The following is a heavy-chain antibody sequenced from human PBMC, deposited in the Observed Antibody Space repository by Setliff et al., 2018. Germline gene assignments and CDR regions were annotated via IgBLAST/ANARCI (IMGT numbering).Heavy chain of an antibody. V-gene: IGHV4-39*02. Sequence: SETLSLTCTVSGSSINNTTYYWAWIRQPPGKGLEWVGSVHYTGSTDYNPSLRSRVAISVDTSRNHLSLKLSSVTAADTAVYFCARPNYYGNTGFYDRRNDAFDIWGQGTLVTVSS. CDR2: VHYTGST. J-gene: IGHJ3*02. D-gene: IGHD3-22*01. CDR1: GSSINNTTYY. CDR3: ARPNYYGNTGFYDRRNDAFDI.